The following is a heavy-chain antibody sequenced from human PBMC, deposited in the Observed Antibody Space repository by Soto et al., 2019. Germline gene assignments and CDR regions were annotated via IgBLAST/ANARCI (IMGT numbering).Heavy chain of an antibody. J-gene: IGHJ4*02. D-gene: IGHD2-21*01. CDR2: INSDESTR. CDR3: ARVAYGAYHFDS. V-gene: IGHV3-74*01. Sequence: EVQLVESGGGLVQPGGSLRLSCGASGFTFSSYWMHWVRQAPGEGLVWVSRINSDESTRSYADSVKGRFTISRDNAKNTLFLQMNSLRAEDTAVYYCARVAYGAYHFDSWGQGTLVT. CDR1: GFTFSSYW.